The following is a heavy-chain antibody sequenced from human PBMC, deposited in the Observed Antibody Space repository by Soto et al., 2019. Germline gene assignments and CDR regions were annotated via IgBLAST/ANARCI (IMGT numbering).Heavy chain of an antibody. CDR2: ISAENGDT. CDR1: GYIFLNYG. J-gene: IGHJ6*03. V-gene: IGHV1-18*01. Sequence: QVQLVQSGAELKKPGASLKVSCKASGYIFLNYGVSWVRQAPGQGLEWIGWISAENGDTNYAQKFRGRATMTTDTLTSTADLGLRSLSSHDTAVSYCAIGVRISGDYDYYMAVWGKGTTVTVSS. D-gene: IGHD3-10*02. CDR3: AIGVRISGDYDYYMAV.